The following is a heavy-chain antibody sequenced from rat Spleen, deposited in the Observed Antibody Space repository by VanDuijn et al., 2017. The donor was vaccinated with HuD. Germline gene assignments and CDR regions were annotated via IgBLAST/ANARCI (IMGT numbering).Heavy chain of an antibody. J-gene: IGHJ2*01. CDR1: GFTFSDFY. CDR3: ARHDYSAYYFDY. Sequence: EVQLVESDGDLVQPGGSLKLSCAATGFTFSDFYIAWVRQAPTKGLEWVASIRTGGGNTYYRDSVKGRFTISRDNAKSTLYLQMDSLRSEDTATYYCARHDYSAYYFDYWGQGVMVTVSS. V-gene: IGHV5-25*01. D-gene: IGHD1-1*01. CDR2: IRTGGGNT.